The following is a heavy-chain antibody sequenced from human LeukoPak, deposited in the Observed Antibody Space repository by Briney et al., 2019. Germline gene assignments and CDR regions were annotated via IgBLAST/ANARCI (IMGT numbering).Heavy chain of an antibody. Sequence: SETLSLTCTVSGGSIRSTSYNWGWIRQPPGKGLEWIGSLSYTGSTYYNPSLKSRVTISVDTSRNQFSLRPSSVTAADTAVYYCARTGGSFYFYYYMDVWGKGTTVTVSS. V-gene: IGHV4-39*07. CDR2: LSYTGST. CDR3: ARTGGSFYFYYYMDV. D-gene: IGHD1-26*01. CDR1: GGSIRSTSYN. J-gene: IGHJ6*03.